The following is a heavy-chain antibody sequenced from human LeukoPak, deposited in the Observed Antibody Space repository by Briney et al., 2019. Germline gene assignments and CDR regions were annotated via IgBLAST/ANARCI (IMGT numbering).Heavy chain of an antibody. D-gene: IGHD3/OR15-3a*01. CDR3: AKAHYDFWPGQGSNYFDY. J-gene: IGHJ4*02. V-gene: IGHV3-23*01. CDR2: ISGGGGSS. Sequence: PSETLSLTCAVYGGSFSGYYWSWIRQPPGKGLEWVSSISGGGGSSYYADSVKGRFTISRDKSKNTLYLQMNSLRVEDTAVYYCAKAHYDFWPGQGSNYFDYWGQGTLVTVSS. CDR1: GGSFSGYY.